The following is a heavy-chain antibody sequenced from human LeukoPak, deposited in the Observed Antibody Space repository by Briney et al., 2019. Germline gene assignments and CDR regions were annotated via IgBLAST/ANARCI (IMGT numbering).Heavy chain of an antibody. CDR3: ARDWELGY. V-gene: IGHV4-59*01. J-gene: IGHJ4*02. D-gene: IGHD1-26*01. CDR1: GDSISDYY. Sequence: PSETLSLTCTPSGDSISDYYWNWIRQPPGKGLEWIGYYYSGSTKYNPSLESRVTISLDTSKNQFSLRLRSMTAADTAVYYCARDWELGYWGRGTLVTVSS. CDR2: YYSGST.